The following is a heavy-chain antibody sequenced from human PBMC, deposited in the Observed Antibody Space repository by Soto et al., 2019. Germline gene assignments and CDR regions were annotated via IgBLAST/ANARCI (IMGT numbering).Heavy chain of an antibody. D-gene: IGHD3-16*01. Sequence: QVQLLESGPTLVKPSEILFLTCSVSGDSLNNNWWTWIRQAPGTAPELVGYIYYKGDTRYNPSLDSRFTISLDTPKKQISLKLRSLSGADTAVYFCARGSLVYDSWGQGILVTVSS. V-gene: IGHV4-59*01. CDR1: GDSLNNNW. J-gene: IGHJ4*02. CDR3: ARGSLVYDS. CDR2: IYYKGDT.